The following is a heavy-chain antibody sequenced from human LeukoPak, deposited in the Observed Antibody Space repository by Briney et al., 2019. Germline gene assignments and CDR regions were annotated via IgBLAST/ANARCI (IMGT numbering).Heavy chain of an antibody. CDR1: GFTFNSYN. Sequence: GGPLRLSCAASGFTFNSYNMNGVRQAPGKGLEWVSYISGSSNTIYYADSVKGRFTIFRDNVKNSLYLQMNSLRADDTAVYYCARDAGSYHFDYWGQGTLVTVSS. CDR2: ISGSSNTI. V-gene: IGHV3-48*01. CDR3: ARDAGSYHFDY. D-gene: IGHD3-10*01. J-gene: IGHJ4*02.